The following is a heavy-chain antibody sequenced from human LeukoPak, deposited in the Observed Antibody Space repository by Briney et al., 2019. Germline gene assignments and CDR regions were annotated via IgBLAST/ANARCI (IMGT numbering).Heavy chain of an antibody. D-gene: IGHD5-18*01. CDR2: IYYSGST. V-gene: IGHV4-59*01. CDR3: ARDLRGQLWAPGAFDI. Sequence: SETLSLTCTVSGGSISSYYWSWIRQPPGKGLEWIGYIYYSGSTNYNPSLKSRVTISVDTSKNQFSLKLSSVTAADTAVYYCARDLRGQLWAPGAFDIWGQGTMVTVSS. CDR1: GGSISSYY. J-gene: IGHJ3*02.